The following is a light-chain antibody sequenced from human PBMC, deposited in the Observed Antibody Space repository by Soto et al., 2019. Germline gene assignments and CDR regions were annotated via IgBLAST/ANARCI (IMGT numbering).Light chain of an antibody. Sequence: QSLLTQPPSVSVDPGQRVTVSCTGSSSNIGAGYDVHWYQQLPGAAPKLLIYGNSNRPSGVPDRFSGSRSGTSASLAITGLQPEDEADYYCQSYDTPVYVFGGGTKVTVL. J-gene: IGLJ1*01. CDR1: SSNIGAGYD. V-gene: IGLV1-40*01. CDR3: QSYDTPVYV. CDR2: GNS.